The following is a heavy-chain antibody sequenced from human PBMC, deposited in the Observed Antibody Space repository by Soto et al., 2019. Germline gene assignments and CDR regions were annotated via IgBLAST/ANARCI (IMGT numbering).Heavy chain of an antibody. CDR3: APRSGIAVAAHRGIDY. CDR2: ISGSGGST. CDR1: GFTFSSYA. Sequence: GGSLRLSCAASGFTFSSYAMSWVRQAPGKGLEWVSAISGSGGSTYYADSVKGRFTISRDNSKNTLYLQMNSLRAEDTAVYYCAPRSGIAVAAHRGIDYWGQGTLVTVSS. J-gene: IGHJ4*02. V-gene: IGHV3-23*01. D-gene: IGHD6-19*01.